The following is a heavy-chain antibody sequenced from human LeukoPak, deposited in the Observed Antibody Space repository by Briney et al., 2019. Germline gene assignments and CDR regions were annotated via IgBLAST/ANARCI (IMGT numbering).Heavy chain of an antibody. CDR3: AREPRYGGNSAFAFDI. CDR1: GFTFSSYA. V-gene: IGHV3-30*04. J-gene: IGHJ3*02. CDR2: ISYDGSNK. D-gene: IGHD4-23*01. Sequence: GGSLRLSCAASGFTFSSYAMHWVRQAPGKGLEWVAVISYDGSNKYYADSVKGRFTISRDNSKNTLYLQMNSLRAEDTAVYYCAREPRYGGNSAFAFDIWGQGTMVTVSS.